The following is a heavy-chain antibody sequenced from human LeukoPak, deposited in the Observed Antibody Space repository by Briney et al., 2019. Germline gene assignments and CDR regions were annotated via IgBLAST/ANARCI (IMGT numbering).Heavy chain of an antibody. J-gene: IGHJ4*02. CDR2: IRSDGSDK. CDR1: GFPFSSYG. D-gene: IGHD3-3*01. Sequence: GGSLRLSCAASGFPFSSYGIHWVRQAPGKGLEWVAFIRSDGSDKFYADSVRGRFTISRDNSKNTLYLQMNSLRAEDTAVYYCAKRFGVVPGDYWGQGTLVTVSS. CDR3: AKRFGVVPGDY. V-gene: IGHV3-30*02.